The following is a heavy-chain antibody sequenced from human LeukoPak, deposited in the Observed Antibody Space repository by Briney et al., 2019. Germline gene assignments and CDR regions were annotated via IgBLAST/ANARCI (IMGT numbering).Heavy chain of an antibody. V-gene: IGHV3-33*06. CDR1: GFTFSNYG. CDR3: AKGRSPGSYYFDY. CDR2: IWYDGSNK. Sequence: GGSLRLSCAASGFTFSNYGIHWVRQAPGKGLEWVAVIWYDGSNKYYADSVKGRFTISRDNSKNTLYLQMNSLRAEDTAVYYCAKGRSPGSYYFDYWGQGTLVTVSS. D-gene: IGHD1-1*01. J-gene: IGHJ4*02.